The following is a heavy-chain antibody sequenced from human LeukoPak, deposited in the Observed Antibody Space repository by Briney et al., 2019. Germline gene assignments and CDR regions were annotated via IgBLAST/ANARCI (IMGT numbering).Heavy chain of an antibody. Sequence: SETPSLTCTASGGSISSSSYYWGWIRQPPGKGLEWIGSIYYSGSTYYNPSLKSRVTISVDTSKNQFSLKLSSVTAADTAVYYCARQAAAGSFDYWGQGTLVTVSS. CDR1: GGSISSSSYY. CDR2: IYYSGST. V-gene: IGHV4-39*01. J-gene: IGHJ4*02. D-gene: IGHD6-13*01. CDR3: ARQAAAGSFDY.